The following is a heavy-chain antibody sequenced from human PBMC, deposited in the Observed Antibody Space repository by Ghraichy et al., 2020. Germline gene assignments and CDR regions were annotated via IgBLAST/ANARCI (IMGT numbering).Heavy chain of an antibody. CDR2: ISSSSSTI. Sequence: GGSLRLSCAASGFTFSSDNMNWFRQAPGKGLEWVSYISSSSSTIYYADSVKGRFTVSRDNAKNSLYLQMNSLRDEDTAVYYCAREDSQTTVRYGGEIYYYYGMDVWGQGTTVIVSS. D-gene: IGHD4-17*01. CDR1: GFTFSSDN. CDR3: AREDSQTTVRYGGEIYYYYGMDV. V-gene: IGHV3-48*02. J-gene: IGHJ6*02.